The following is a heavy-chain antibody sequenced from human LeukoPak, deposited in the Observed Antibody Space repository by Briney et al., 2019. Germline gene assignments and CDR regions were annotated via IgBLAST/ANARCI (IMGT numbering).Heavy chain of an antibody. CDR1: GFAFDEHG. J-gene: IGHJ4*02. Sequence: GGSLRLSCTASGFAFDEHGMSWVRQVPGKGLEWVSGINWSGGSTGYADPLRGRFTISRDNAKNPLYLQMDSLRAEDTASYYCARAPITSPFYFDYWGQGTLVTVSS. V-gene: IGHV3-20*04. CDR3: ARAPITSPFYFDY. D-gene: IGHD2-2*01. CDR2: INWSGGST.